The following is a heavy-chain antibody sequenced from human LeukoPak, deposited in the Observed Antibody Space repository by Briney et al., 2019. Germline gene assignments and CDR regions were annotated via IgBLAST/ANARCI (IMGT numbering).Heavy chain of an antibody. J-gene: IGHJ3*02. CDR3: AREKDHTRDAFDI. V-gene: IGHV3-21*01. CDR2: ISSSSSYI. Sequence: AGGSLRLFCAASGFTFSSYSMNWVRQAPGKGLEWVSSISSSSSYIYYADSVKGRFTISRDNAKDSLYLQMNSLRAEDTAVYYCAREKDHTRDAFDIWGQGTVVTVSS. CDR1: GFTFSSYS. D-gene: IGHD1-14*01.